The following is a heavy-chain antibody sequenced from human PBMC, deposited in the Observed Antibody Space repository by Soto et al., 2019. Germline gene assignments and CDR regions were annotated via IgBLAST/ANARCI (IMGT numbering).Heavy chain of an antibody. Sequence: QITLNESGPALVKPTQTLTLTCTFSGFSLNTRDVGVGWIRQPPGKALEWLGVVYWDDDKTYSPSLKSRLTITKDTPKNQVVLRMTKMDPVDTATYYCAHCMGGVASIWGQGTLVTVSS. CDR1: GFSLNTRDVG. V-gene: IGHV2-5*02. D-gene: IGHD3-16*01. CDR3: AHCMGGVASI. J-gene: IGHJ4*02. CDR2: VYWDDDK.